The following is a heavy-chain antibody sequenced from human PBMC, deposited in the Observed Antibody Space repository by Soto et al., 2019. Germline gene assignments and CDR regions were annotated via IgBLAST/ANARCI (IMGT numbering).Heavy chain of an antibody. Sequence: GESLKISCEGSGYTFTYYWIGWVRQMPGKGLEWMGIIYPADSDTRYSPSFQGQVTISADKSISTAYLQWSSLEASDTAMYYCARHDSTVAHDYWGQGTLVTVSS. V-gene: IGHV5-51*01. D-gene: IGHD6-19*01. CDR2: IYPADSDT. J-gene: IGHJ4*02. CDR1: GYTFTYYW. CDR3: ARHDSTVAHDY.